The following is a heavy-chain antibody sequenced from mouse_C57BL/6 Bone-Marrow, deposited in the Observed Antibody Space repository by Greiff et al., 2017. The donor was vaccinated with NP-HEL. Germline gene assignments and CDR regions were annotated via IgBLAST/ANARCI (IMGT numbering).Heavy chain of an antibody. V-gene: IGHV1-18*01. CDR2: INPNNGGT. D-gene: IGHD3-2*02. J-gene: IGHJ3*01. CDR1: GYTFTDYN. CDR3: ARSRELRLPFAY. Sequence: EVKLMESGPELVKPGASVKIPCKASGYTFTDYNMDWVKQSHGKSLEWIGDINPNNGGTIYNQKFKGKATLTVDKSSSTAYMELRSLTSEDTAVYYCARSRELRLPFAYWGQGTLVTVSA.